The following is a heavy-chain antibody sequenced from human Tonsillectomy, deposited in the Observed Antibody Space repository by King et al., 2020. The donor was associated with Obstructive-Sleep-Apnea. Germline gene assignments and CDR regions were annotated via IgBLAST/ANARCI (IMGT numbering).Heavy chain of an antibody. D-gene: IGHD3-10*01. CDR3: ARISWFGELRVDP. CDR1: GGAISIYY. Sequence: QLQESGPGLVKPSETLSLTCTVSGGAISIYYWSWIRQPPGKGLDWIRYSFYSGSTNYNPSLKSRVTISVDTSKNQFSLRLSSVTAADTAVYYCARISWFGELRVDPWGQGTLVIVSS. V-gene: IGHV4-59*01. J-gene: IGHJ5*02. CDR2: SFYSGST.